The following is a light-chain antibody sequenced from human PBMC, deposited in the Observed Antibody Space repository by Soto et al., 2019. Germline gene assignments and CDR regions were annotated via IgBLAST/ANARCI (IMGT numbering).Light chain of an antibody. CDR3: SSYTSSSTLMV. Sequence: QSALTQPASVSGSPGQSITISCTGTSSDVGGYNYVSWYQQHPGKAPKLMIYDVSNRPSGVSNRFSGSKSGNTASLTISGPQAEDEADYYFSSYTSSSTLMVFGGGTKLTVL. CDR1: SSDVGGYNY. J-gene: IGLJ2*01. CDR2: DVS. V-gene: IGLV2-14*01.